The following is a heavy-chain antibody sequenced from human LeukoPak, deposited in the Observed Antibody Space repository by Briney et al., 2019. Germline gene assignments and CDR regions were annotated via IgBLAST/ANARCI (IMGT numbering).Heavy chain of an antibody. CDR3: ARQTGSGLFILP. V-gene: IGHV4-39*01. Sequence: PSETLSLTCTVSGVSISSSNSYWGWLRQPPGRGLEGLGSIYYSGNTYYNASLKSQVSISIDTSKNQFSLKLTSVTAADTAVYYCARQTGSGLFILPGGQGTLVTVSS. D-gene: IGHD3/OR15-3a*01. J-gene: IGHJ4*02. CDR2: IYYSGNT. CDR1: GVSISSSNSY.